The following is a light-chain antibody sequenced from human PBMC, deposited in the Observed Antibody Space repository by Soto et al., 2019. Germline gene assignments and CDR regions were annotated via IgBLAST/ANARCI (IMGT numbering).Light chain of an antibody. CDR1: QTIVNN. CDR2: GVS. Sequence: EIVMTQSPATLSVSPGERATLSCRASQTIVNNLAWYQQKPGQAPRLLMYGVSTRATGVPARFSGSGSGTDFTLTISRLEPEDFAVYYCQQYGSSSYTFGQGTQLEIK. CDR3: QQYGSSSYT. J-gene: IGKJ2*01. V-gene: IGKV3-15*01.